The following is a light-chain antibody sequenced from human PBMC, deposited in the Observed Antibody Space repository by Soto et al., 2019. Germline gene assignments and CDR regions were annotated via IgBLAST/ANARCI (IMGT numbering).Light chain of an antibody. CDR1: QSVGSSY. Sequence: EIVLTQSPGTLSLSPGERATLSCRASQSVGSSYLAWYQQKPGQAPRLLIYGASTRATGIPARFSGSGSGTEFTLTISSLQSEDFAVYYCQQYNNWTPITFGQGTRLEIK. J-gene: IGKJ5*01. CDR3: QQYNNWTPIT. CDR2: GAS. V-gene: IGKV3-15*01.